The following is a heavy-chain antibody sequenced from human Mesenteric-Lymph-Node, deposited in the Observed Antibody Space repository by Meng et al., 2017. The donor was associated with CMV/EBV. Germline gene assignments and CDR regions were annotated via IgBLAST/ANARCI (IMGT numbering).Heavy chain of an antibody. D-gene: IGHD3-3*01. Sequence: SVKVSCKASGYTFTHRYLHWVRQAPGQALEWMGWITPFNGDTNYAQKFQDRVTITRDRSMSTAYMELSSLRSEDTAVYYCASGAWSGYDMSNYYYGMDVWGQGTTVTVSS. CDR2: ITPFNGDT. CDR1: GYTFTHRY. CDR3: ASGAWSGYDMSNYYYGMDV. J-gene: IGHJ6*02. V-gene: IGHV1-45*02.